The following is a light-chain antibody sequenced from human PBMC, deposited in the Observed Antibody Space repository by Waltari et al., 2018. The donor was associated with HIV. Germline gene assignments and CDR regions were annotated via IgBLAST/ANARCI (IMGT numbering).Light chain of an antibody. J-gene: IGLJ2*01. CDR2: GNN. Sequence: QSMLTQQPSVSGAPGQRVSISCTGSSSTIGTGYDVHWYQQLPGTAPKLLISGNNNRPSGVPDRFSASKSGTSASLTISGLQAEDEAVYFCQSYDISLSASVVFGGGTKLTVL. V-gene: IGLV1-40*01. CDR1: SSTIGTGYD. CDR3: QSYDISLSASVV.